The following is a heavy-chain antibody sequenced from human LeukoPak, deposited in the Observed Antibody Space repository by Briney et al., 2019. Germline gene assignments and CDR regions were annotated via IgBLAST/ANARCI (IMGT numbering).Heavy chain of an antibody. V-gene: IGHV3-33*01. CDR3: ARDFRVRGVIIGY. D-gene: IGHD3-10*01. Sequence: GGSLRLSCAASGFTFSSYGMHRVRQAPGKGLEWVAVIWYDGSNKYYADSVKGRFTISRDNSKNTLYLQMNSLRAEDTAVYYCARDFRVRGVIIGYWGQGTLVTVSS. J-gene: IGHJ4*02. CDR2: IWYDGSNK. CDR1: GFTFSSYG.